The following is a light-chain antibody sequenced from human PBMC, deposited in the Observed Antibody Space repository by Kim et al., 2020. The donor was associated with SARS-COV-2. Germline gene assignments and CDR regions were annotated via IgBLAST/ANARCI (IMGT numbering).Light chain of an antibody. CDR2: DGS. CDR3: SSYTSSSTLG. J-gene: IGLJ2*01. Sequence: GQSITISCTGTSSDVGGYNYVSWYQQHPGKAPKLMIYDGSNRPSGVSNRFSGSKSGNTASLTISGLQAEDEADYYCSSYTSSSTLGFGGGTQLTVL. V-gene: IGLV2-14*03. CDR1: SSDVGGYNY.